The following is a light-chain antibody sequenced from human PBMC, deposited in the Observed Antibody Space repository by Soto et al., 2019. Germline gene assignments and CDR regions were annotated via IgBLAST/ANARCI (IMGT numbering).Light chain of an antibody. J-gene: IGKJ1*01. CDR2: GAS. V-gene: IGKV1-39*01. CDR1: LRVSSD. Sequence: DIQMTQSPSSLSASVGDRVTITCRASLRVSSDLNWYQQKPGKAPKVLIFGASSLQSGVPSRFSGSGSGTEFTLTISSLRPDDFATYYCLQDYNYPRTFGQGTKVDIK. CDR3: LQDYNYPRT.